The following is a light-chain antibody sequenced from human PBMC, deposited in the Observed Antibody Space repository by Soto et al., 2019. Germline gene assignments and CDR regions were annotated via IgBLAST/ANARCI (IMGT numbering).Light chain of an antibody. CDR3: QQYGSSSGYT. CDR2: GAS. J-gene: IGKJ2*01. V-gene: IGKV3-20*01. Sequence: EIVLTQSPGTLSLSPGERATLSCRASQSVSNRYLAWYQQKHGQAPRLLIYGASSRATDIPDRFSGSGSGTDFTLTISRLEAEDFAVYYCQQYGSSSGYTFGQGTKLEI. CDR1: QSVSNRY.